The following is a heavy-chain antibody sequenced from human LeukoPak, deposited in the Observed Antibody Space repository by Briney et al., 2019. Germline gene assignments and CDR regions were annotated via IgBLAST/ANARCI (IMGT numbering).Heavy chain of an antibody. CDR1: GFTFSSYW. CDR2: IKQDGSEK. V-gene: IGHV3-7*01. J-gene: IGHJ6*02. D-gene: IGHD4-17*01. CDR3: ARDPDYGDWGYYGMDV. Sequence: GGSLRLSCAASGFTFSSYWVSWVRQAPGKGLEWVANIKQDGSEKYYVGSVKGRFTISRDNAKNSLYLQMNSLRAEDTAVYYCARDPDYGDWGYYGMDVWGQGTTVTVSS.